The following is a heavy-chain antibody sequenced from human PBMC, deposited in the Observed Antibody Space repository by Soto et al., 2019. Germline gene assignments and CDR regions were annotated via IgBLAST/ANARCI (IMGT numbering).Heavy chain of an antibody. CDR3: ARGNYYSMDV. CDR2: INSDGSTT. Sequence: GGSLRLSCAAPGFTFSNYWMHWVRQAPGKGLVWVSRINSDGSTTNYADSVKGRFTISRDNAKNTLYLQMNSLRAEDTAVYYCARGNYYSMDVWGQGTTVTVSS. V-gene: IGHV3-74*01. CDR1: GFTFSNYW. J-gene: IGHJ6*02.